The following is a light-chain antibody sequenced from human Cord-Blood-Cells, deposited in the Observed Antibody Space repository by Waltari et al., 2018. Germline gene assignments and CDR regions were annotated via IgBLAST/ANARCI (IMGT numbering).Light chain of an antibody. J-gene: IGLJ3*02. V-gene: IGLV1-44*01. CDR2: RNN. CDR1: SSHIGSNT. Sequence: QSVLTQPPSASGTPGQRVTISCSGSSSHIGSNTVNWYQQLPGTAPKLLIYRNNPRPSGVPDRFSRSKAGTSASLAISGLQAEDEADYYCAAWDDSLNGPVFGGGTKLTVL. CDR3: AAWDDSLNGPV.